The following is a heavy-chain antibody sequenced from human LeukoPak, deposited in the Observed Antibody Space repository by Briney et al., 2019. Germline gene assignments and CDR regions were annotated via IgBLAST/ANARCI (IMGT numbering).Heavy chain of an antibody. D-gene: IGHD6-13*01. CDR3: AKDGSAYSSSWPDY. V-gene: IGHV3-30*02. Sequence: PGGSLRLSCAASGFTFSSYGMHWVRQAPGKGLEWVAFIRYDGSNKYYADSVKGRFTISRDNSKNTLYLQMSSLRAEGTAVYYCAKDGSAYSSSWPDYWGQGTLVTVSS. J-gene: IGHJ4*02. CDR2: IRYDGSNK. CDR1: GFTFSSYG.